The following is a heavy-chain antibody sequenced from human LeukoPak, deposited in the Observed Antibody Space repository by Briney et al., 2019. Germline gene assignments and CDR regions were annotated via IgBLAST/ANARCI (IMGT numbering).Heavy chain of an antibody. CDR2: VSGTGVTK. CDR3: ASKGLSGSYFWLGFDP. V-gene: IGHV3-23*01. Sequence: GGSLRLSCAASGFTFNSYAMGWVRQAPGKGLEWVSLVSGTGVTKYYADSVRGRFTISRDNSKNTLYLHMNSLRADDTAVYYCASKGLSGSYFWLGFDPWGQGTLVTVSS. D-gene: IGHD1-26*01. J-gene: IGHJ5*02. CDR1: GFTFNSYA.